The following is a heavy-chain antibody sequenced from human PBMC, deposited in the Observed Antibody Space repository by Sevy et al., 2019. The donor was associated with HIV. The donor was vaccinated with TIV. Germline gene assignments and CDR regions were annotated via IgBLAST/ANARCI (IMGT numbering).Heavy chain of an antibody. CDR1: GGSITTADYY. CDR3: ARGVGGPGVRITFGVVKYGFDS. Sequence: SETLSLTCTVSGGSITTADYYWSWIRQTPGKGLEWIGYIHHTGNTYYNPSLRSRVSHISVDTSKNQFSLKLTSMTAADTAVYFCARGVGGPGVRITFGVVKYGFDSWGQGRMVTVSS. V-gene: IGHV4-30-4*01. J-gene: IGHJ3*01. CDR2: IHHTGNT. D-gene: IGHD3-16*01.